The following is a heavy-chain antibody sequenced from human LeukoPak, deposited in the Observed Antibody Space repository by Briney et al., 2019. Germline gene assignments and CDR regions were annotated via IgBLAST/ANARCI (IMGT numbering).Heavy chain of an antibody. CDR3: ARDHSPKWGSGERYFDY. CDR1: GFSFNSYA. Sequence: PGRSLRLSCAASGFSFNSYAMHWVRQAPGKGLEWVAVMRHDGSDIYYGDSVKGRFTISRDNSKNTLYLQINSLRVDDTAVYYCARDHSPKWGSGERYFDYWGQGTQVSVS. J-gene: IGHJ4*02. D-gene: IGHD1-26*01. V-gene: IGHV3-33*01. CDR2: MRHDGSDI.